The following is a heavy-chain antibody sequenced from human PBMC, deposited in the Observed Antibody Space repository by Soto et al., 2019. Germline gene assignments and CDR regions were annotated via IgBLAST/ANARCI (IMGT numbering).Heavy chain of an antibody. CDR3: ARAAAGGAYFDL. V-gene: IGHV3-13*05. Sequence: GGSLRLSCAASGFTFSEYDMHWVRQPTGKGLEWVSGIGTAGDPYYPDSVKGRLTISRENAKNSLYLQMNSLRAGDTAVYYCARAAAGGAYFDLWGQGTLVTVSS. CDR1: GFTFSEYD. CDR2: IGTAGDP. J-gene: IGHJ4*02. D-gene: IGHD6-13*01.